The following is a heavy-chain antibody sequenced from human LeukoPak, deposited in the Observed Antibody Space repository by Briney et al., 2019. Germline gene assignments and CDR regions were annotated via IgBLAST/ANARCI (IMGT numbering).Heavy chain of an antibody. V-gene: IGHV1-69*13. D-gene: IGHD5-24*01. J-gene: IGHJ4*02. CDR1: GGTFSSYA. CDR2: IIPIFGTA. CDR3: ASSVEMATITRFDY. Sequence: GASVKVSCKASGGTFSSYAISWVRQAPGQGLEWMGGIIPIFGTANYAQKFQGRVTITADESTSTAYMELSSLRSEDTAVYYCASSVEMATITRFDYWGQGTLVTVSS.